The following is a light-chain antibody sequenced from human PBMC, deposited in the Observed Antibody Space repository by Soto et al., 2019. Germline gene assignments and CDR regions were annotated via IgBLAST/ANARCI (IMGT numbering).Light chain of an antibody. J-gene: IGLJ2*01. Sequence: QSVLTQPPSVSAAPGQSVTISCSGSASNVGTQFVSWYQQFPGAAPKLLIYDNDKRPSDIPDRVSGPKSDTSATLTITGLQTGDAADYYCGTWDSGLSVGVFGGGTKLTVL. V-gene: IGLV1-51*01. CDR2: DND. CDR3: GTWDSGLSVGV. CDR1: ASNVGTQF.